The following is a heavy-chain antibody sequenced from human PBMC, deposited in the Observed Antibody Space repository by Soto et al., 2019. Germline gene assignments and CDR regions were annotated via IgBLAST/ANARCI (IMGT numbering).Heavy chain of an antibody. Sequence: SETLSLTCTVSGGSISNINYYWGWSRQPPGEGLEWIGTVYYTGSTYYNPSLRSRATMSVDTSRNQFSLRLTSVTAADTAVYCARLPDIVTSFLGDKWFDPWGQGTLVTVSS. D-gene: IGHD2-21*02. CDR2: VYYTGST. CDR3: ARLPDIVTSFLGDKWFDP. J-gene: IGHJ5*02. V-gene: IGHV4-39*01. CDR1: GGSISNINYY.